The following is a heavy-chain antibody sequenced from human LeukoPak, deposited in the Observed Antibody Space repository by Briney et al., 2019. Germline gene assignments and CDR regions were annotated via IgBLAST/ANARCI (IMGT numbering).Heavy chain of an antibody. Sequence: PSQTLSLTCTVSGGSISSGGYYWSWIRQPPGKGLEWIGYIYHSGSTYYNPSLKSRVTISVDRSKNQFSLKLSSVTAADTAVYYCARDGRLGLDWGQGTLVTVSS. J-gene: IGHJ4*02. CDR3: ARDGRLGLD. V-gene: IGHV4-30-2*01. D-gene: IGHD1-26*01. CDR2: IYHSGST. CDR1: GGSISSGGYY.